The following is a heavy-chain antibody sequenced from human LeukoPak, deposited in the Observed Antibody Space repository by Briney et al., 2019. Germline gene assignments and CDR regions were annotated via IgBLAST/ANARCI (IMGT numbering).Heavy chain of an antibody. CDR1: GGSISNYY. J-gene: IGHJ4*02. CDR3: ASSTAANDYSTFDY. Sequence: KPSETLSLTCTVSGGSISNYYWSWIRQPAGKGLEWIGRIYTSGSTSFNPSLKTRVTMSVDTSKNQFSLKLSSVTAADTAVYYCASSTAANDYSTFDYWGQGTLVTVSS. V-gene: IGHV4-4*07. D-gene: IGHD4-11*01. CDR2: IYTSGST.